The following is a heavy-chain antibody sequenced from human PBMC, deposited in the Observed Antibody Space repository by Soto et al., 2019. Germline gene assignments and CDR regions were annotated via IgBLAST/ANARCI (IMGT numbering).Heavy chain of an antibody. V-gene: IGHV3-33*01. D-gene: IGHD2-15*01. CDR1: GFTFSSYG. CDR3: ARISQEVDFLWYGMDV. J-gene: IGHJ6*02. Sequence: GGSLRLSCAASGFTFSSYGMHWVRQAPGKGLEWVAVIWYDGSNKYYADSVKGRFTISRDNSKNTLYLQMNSLRAEDTAVYYCARISQEVDFLWYGMDVWGQGTTVTVSS. CDR2: IWYDGSNK.